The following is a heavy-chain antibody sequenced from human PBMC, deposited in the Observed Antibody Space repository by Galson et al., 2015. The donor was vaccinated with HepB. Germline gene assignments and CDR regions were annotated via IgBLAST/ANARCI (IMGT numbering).Heavy chain of an antibody. CDR3: ARDRDYRLDY. CDR2: ISANSGNT. D-gene: IGHD4/OR15-4a*01. Sequence: SVKVSCKASGYTITSNGISWVRQAPGQGLEWMGWISANSGNTIYAQKLQGRVTMTRDTSTGTAYVELGSLSSDDTAVYYCARDRDYRLDYWGQGTLVTVSS. J-gene: IGHJ4*02. CDR1: GYTITSNG. V-gene: IGHV1-18*04.